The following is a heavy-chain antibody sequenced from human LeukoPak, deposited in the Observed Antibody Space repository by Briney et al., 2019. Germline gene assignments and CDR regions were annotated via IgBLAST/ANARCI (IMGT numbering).Heavy chain of an antibody. Sequence: GGSLRLSCATSGFSFSSYWMTWVRQAPGKGLEWVANIKQDGSEKYYVDSVKGRFTISRDNAKNSLYLQMNSLRAEDTAVYYCAREGSYYFDYWGQGTLVTVSS. J-gene: IGHJ4*02. CDR2: IKQDGSEK. CDR1: GFSFSSYW. CDR3: AREGSYYFDY. V-gene: IGHV3-7*01.